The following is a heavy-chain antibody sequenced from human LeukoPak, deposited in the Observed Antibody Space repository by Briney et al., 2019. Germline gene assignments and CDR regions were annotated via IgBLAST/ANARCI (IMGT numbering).Heavy chain of an antibody. V-gene: IGHV1-46*01. CDR2: INPSGGST. Sequence: GASVKVPCKASGYTFTSYYMHWVRQAPGQGLEWMGIINPSGGSTSYAQKFQGRVTMTRDTSTSTVYMELSSLRSEDTAVYYCARDVNNWNYYDYWGQGTLVTVSS. CDR3: ARDVNNWNYYDY. D-gene: IGHD1-1*01. CDR1: GYTFTSYY. J-gene: IGHJ4*02.